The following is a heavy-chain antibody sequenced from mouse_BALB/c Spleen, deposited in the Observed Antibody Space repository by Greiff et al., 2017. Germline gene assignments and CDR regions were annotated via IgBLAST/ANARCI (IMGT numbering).Heavy chain of an antibody. CDR2: ISSGGSYT. CDR3: ATPNPFYDGYYVFAY. V-gene: IGHV5-6*01. J-gene: IGHJ3*01. Sequence: EVMLVESGGDLVKPGGSLKLSCAASGFTFSSYGMSWVRQTPDKRLEWVATISSGGSYTYYPDSVKGRFTISRDNAKNTLYLQMSSLKSEDTAMYYCATPNPFYDGYYVFAYWGQGTLVTVSA. D-gene: IGHD2-3*01. CDR1: GFTFSSYG.